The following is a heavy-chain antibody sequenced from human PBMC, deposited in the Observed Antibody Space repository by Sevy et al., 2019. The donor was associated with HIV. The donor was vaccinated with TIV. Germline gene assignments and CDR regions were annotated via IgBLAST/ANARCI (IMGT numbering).Heavy chain of an antibody. V-gene: IGHV3-30-3*01. D-gene: IGHD3-22*01. Sequence: GGSLRLSCAASGFTFGSYTLHWVRQAPGKGLEWVALISQTYDGSKKYYTDSVQGRFTISRDNSKNTLYLQMDSLRPEDTVFYYCAGVNSGYFFFDYWGQGILVTVSS. CDR3: AGVNSGYFFFDY. CDR1: GFTFGSYT. J-gene: IGHJ4*02. CDR2: ISQTYDGSKK.